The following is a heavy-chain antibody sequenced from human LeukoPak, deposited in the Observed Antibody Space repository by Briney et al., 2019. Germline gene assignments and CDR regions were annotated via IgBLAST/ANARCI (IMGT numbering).Heavy chain of an antibody. CDR2: IYHSGST. CDR1: GGSISSSSYY. D-gene: IGHD6-6*01. CDR3: ARESPYSSSSYAFDI. Sequence: SETLSLTCTVSGGSISSSSYYWGWIRQPPGKGLEWIGSIYHSGSTNYNPSLKSRVTISVDKSKNQFSLKLSSVTAADTAVYYCARESPYSSSSYAFDIWGQGTMVTVSS. V-gene: IGHV4-39*07. J-gene: IGHJ3*02.